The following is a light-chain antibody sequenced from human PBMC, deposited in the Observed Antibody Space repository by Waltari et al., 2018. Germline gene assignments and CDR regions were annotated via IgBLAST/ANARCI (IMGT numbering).Light chain of an antibody. CDR3: MQPLETPWT. J-gene: IGKJ1*01. CDR2: KAS. Sequence: DIQMTQSPSTLSASVGDRVTITCRASQSISSWLAWYQQKPGKAPKLLTYKASSLESGVPSRFSGSGSGTDFTLKISRVEAEDVGVYYCMQPLETPWTFGQGTKVEIK. CDR1: QSISSW. V-gene: IGKV1-5*03.